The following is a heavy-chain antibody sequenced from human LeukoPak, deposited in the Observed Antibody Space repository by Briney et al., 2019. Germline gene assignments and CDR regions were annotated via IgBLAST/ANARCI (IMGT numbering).Heavy chain of an antibody. Sequence: GGFLRLSCTASAFTFSSYWMHWVRQAPGKGLVWVSHINSGGSSTSYADSVKGRFTISRDNAKNTLYLQMNSLRAEDTAVYYCARDRYSSAWYEEWGQGTLVTASS. CDR1: AFTFSSYW. D-gene: IGHD6-19*01. CDR3: ARDRYSSAWYEE. J-gene: IGHJ4*02. V-gene: IGHV3-74*01. CDR2: INSGGSST.